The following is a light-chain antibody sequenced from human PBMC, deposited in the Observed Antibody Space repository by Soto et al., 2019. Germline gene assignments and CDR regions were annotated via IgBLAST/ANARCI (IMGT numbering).Light chain of an antibody. CDR2: EVS. V-gene: IGLV2-8*01. CDR1: SSDVGGYNY. Sequence: QSARTQHPSASGSPGQSVTISCTGTSSDVGGYNYVSWYQQHPGKAPKLMIYEVSKRPSGVPDRFSGSKSGNTASLTVSGLQAEDEADYYCSSYAGSNNNYVFGTGTKLTVL. J-gene: IGLJ1*01. CDR3: SSYAGSNNNYV.